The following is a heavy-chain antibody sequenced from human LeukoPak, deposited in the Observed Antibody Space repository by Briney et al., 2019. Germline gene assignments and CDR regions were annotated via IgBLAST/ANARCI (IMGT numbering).Heavy chain of an antibody. D-gene: IGHD3-10*01. CDR1: GGSISSYY. J-gene: IGHJ4*02. CDR2: IYYSGST. V-gene: IGHV4-59*01. CDR3: ARVAPMVRGVISYYFDY. Sequence: LETLSLTCTVSGGSISSYYWSWIRQPPGKGLEWIGYIYYSGSTSYNPSLKSRVTISVDTSKNQFSLKLSSVTAADTAVYYCARVAPMVRGVISYYFDYWGQGTLVTVSS.